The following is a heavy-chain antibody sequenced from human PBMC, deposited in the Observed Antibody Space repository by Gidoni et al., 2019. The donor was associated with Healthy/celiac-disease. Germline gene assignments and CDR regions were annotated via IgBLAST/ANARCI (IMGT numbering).Heavy chain of an antibody. CDR2: INSDGSST. D-gene: IGHD3-10*01. Sequence: EVQLVESGGGLVQPGGSLRLSCAASGFPFSSYWMHWVRQAPGKGLVWVSRINSDGSSTSYADSVKGRFTISRDNAKNTLYLQMNSLRAEDTAVYYCARDPGSITMVRGAIYGMDVWGQGTTVTVSS. CDR3: ARDPGSITMVRGAIYGMDV. V-gene: IGHV3-74*01. J-gene: IGHJ6*02. CDR1: GFPFSSYW.